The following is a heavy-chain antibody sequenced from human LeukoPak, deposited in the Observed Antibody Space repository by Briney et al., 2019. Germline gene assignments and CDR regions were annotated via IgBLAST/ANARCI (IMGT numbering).Heavy chain of an antibody. CDR1: GGTFSSDA. J-gene: IGHJ2*01. D-gene: IGHD2-2*01. Sequence: SVKVSCKASGGTFSSDAISWVRQAPGQGLEWRGGIIPIFGTANYAQKFQGRVTITTDESTSTAYMELSSLRSEDTAVYYRARGPPAYWYFDLCGRGTLVTVSS. V-gene: IGHV1-69*05. CDR2: IIPIFGTA. CDR3: ARGPPAYWYFDL.